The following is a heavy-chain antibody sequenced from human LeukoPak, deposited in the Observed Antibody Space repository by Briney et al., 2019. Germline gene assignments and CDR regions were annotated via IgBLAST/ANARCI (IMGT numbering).Heavy chain of an antibody. V-gene: IGHV4-39*07. CDR1: GGSIRSGSYY. D-gene: IGHD5-24*01. Sequence: SGTQSLTCTVSGGSIRSGSYYWSWIRQPPGKGLEWIGEINHSGSTNYNPSLKSRLTISVDTSKNHFSLKLSSMTAADTAVYFCAIRWGPADYWGQGTLVTVSS. CDR2: INHSGST. CDR3: AIRWGPADY. J-gene: IGHJ4*02.